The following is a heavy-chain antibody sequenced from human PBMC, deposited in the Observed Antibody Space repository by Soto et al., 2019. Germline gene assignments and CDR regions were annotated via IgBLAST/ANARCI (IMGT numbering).Heavy chain of an antibody. Sequence: EVQLVESGGGLVQPGGSLRLSGAASGFTVSSYEMNWVRQAPGKGLEWVSYISSSGSTIYYADSVKGRFTISRDNAKNSLYLQMNSLRDEDTAVYYCVRRIAARRGYGMDVWGQGTTVTVSS. CDR1: GFTVSSYE. J-gene: IGHJ6*02. V-gene: IGHV3-48*03. D-gene: IGHD6-6*01. CDR2: ISSSGSTI. CDR3: VRRIAARRGYGMDV.